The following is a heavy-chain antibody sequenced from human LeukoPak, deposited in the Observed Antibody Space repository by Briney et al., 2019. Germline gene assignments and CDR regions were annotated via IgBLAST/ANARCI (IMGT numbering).Heavy chain of an antibody. V-gene: IGHV3-21*01. CDR3: ARDKIPSAGTPRGFDP. CDR2: ISSTSSYI. J-gene: IGHJ5*02. CDR1: GFTFSSFE. Sequence: GGSLRLSLAASGFTFSSFEMNWFRKAQGKGLEGVSPISSTSSYIYYAASVKGRFTISRDNAKSSLYLQMNSLRAEDTAVYYCARDKIPSAGTPRGFDPWGQGTLVTVSS. D-gene: IGHD6-13*01.